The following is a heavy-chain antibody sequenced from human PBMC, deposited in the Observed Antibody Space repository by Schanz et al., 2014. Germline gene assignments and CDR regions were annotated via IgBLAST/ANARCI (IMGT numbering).Heavy chain of an antibody. Sequence: EVQLVESGGGLVQPGGSLRLSCAASGFTFSSYAMSWVRQAPGKGLEWVSAMNESHSTIYYADSVRGRFTISRDNSKNTLYLQMNSLRAEDTAVYYCAKDRSWDYDSSGYFDYWGQGTLVTVSS. D-gene: IGHD3-22*01. V-gene: IGHV3-23*04. J-gene: IGHJ4*02. CDR2: MNESHSTI. CDR1: GFTFSSYA. CDR3: AKDRSWDYDSSGYFDY.